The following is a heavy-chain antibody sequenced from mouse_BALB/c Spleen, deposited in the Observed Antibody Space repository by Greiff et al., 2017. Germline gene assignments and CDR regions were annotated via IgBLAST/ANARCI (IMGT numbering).Heavy chain of an antibody. CDR2: ISSGGNT. V-gene: IGHV5-6-5*01. J-gene: IGHJ3*01. Sequence: EVKLVESGGGLVKPGGSLKLSCAASGFTFSSYAMSWVRQTPEKRLEWVASISSGGNTYYPDSVKGRFTISRDNARNILYLQMSSLRSEDTAMYYCARGGYGNYPFAYWGQGTLVTVSA. D-gene: IGHD2-1*01. CDR3: ARGGYGNYPFAY. CDR1: GFTFSSYA.